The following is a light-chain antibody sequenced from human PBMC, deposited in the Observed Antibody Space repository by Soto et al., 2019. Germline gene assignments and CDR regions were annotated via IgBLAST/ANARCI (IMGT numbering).Light chain of an antibody. V-gene: IGLV1-47*01. CDR3: AAWDDSLSALV. Sequence: QAVVTQPPSASGTPGQRVTISCSGSSSNIESNYVYWYQQLPGSAPKLLIYRNDPRPSGVPDRFSGSKSGTSASLAISGLRSEDEADYYCAAWDDSLSALVFGGGTKLTVL. J-gene: IGLJ3*02. CDR1: SSNIESNY. CDR2: RND.